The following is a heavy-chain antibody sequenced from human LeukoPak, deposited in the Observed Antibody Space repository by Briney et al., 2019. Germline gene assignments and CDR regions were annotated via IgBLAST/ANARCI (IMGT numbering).Heavy chain of an antibody. Sequence: GGSLRLSCAASGFTFSSYGMHWVRQAPGKGLEWVAVISYDGSNKYYADSVKGRFTISRDNSKNTLYLQMNSLRAEDTAVYYCAKAAGKENGYDFFFEHWGQGTLVTVSS. CDR2: ISYDGSNK. D-gene: IGHD3-3*01. CDR1: GFTFSSYG. J-gene: IGHJ4*02. V-gene: IGHV3-30*18. CDR3: AKAAGKENGYDFFFEH.